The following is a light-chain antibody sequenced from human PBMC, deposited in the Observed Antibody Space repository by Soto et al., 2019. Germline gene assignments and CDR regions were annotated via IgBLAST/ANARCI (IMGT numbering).Light chain of an antibody. J-gene: IGLJ1*01. CDR3: SSYTSSSTYV. CDR2: DVS. CDR1: SSDVGGYNY. Sequence: QSVLTQPASVSGSPGQSITISCTGNSSDVGGYNYVSWCQQHPGKAPKLMIYDVSNRPSGVSNRFSGAKSGNTASLTISGLQAEDEADYYCSSYTSSSTYVFGTGTKLTVL. V-gene: IGLV2-14*01.